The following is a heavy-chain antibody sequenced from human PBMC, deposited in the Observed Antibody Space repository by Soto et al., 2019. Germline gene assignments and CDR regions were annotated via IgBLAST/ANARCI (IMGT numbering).Heavy chain of an antibody. CDR1: GYRFSTYW. CDR2: IYPGDSDT. D-gene: IGHD2-21*01. V-gene: IGHV5-51*01. Sequence: GESLKISCKGSGYRFSTYWIGWVRQMPGKGLERMGIIYPGDSDTRNSPSFQGQVTISADKSISTAYLQWSSLKASDTAMYYCASGDGPHRFDYWGQGTLVTVSS. CDR3: ASGDGPHRFDY. J-gene: IGHJ4*02.